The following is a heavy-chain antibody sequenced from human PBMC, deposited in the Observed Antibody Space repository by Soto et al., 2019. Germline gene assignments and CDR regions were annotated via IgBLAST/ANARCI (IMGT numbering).Heavy chain of an antibody. D-gene: IGHD2-15*01. CDR3: ARVLLYGGSTGPFDY. V-gene: IGHV4-59*12. CDR2: IYDSGST. CDR1: GGSISSYY. Sequence: SETLSLTCTVSGGSISSYYWSWIRQPPGKGLEWIGYIYDSGSTNHNPSLKSRVTMSLDTSKNQFSLKLSSVTAADTAVYYCARVLLYGGSTGPFDYWGQGTLVTVSS. J-gene: IGHJ4*02.